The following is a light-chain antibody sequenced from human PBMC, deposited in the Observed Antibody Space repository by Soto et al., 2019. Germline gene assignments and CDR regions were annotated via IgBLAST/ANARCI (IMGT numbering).Light chain of an antibody. CDR2: SAS. CDR3: QQLNSYPQT. CDR1: RGISSY. V-gene: IGKV1-9*01. J-gene: IGKJ5*01. Sequence: IQLTQSPSSLSASVGDRVTMTFQASRGISSYLAWYQQKPGKAPKLLVYSASTLQSGVPSRVSGSGSGPDFTLTISSLQPEDSATYFCQQLNSYPQTFGQGTRLEIK.